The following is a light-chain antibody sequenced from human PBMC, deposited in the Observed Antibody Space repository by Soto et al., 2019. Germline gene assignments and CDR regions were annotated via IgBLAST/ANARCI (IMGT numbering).Light chain of an antibody. CDR2: ADT. CDR3: CSYAGRSTGV. V-gene: IGLV2-23*01. CDR1: SSDIGSYNF. J-gene: IGLJ3*02. Sequence: QSALTQPASVSGSPGQSITISCTGASSDIGSYNFVSWYQQHPGKAPKLMIYADTKRPSGVSNRFSGAKSGNTASLTISGLHAEDESDYYCCSYAGRSTGVFGGGTKVTVL.